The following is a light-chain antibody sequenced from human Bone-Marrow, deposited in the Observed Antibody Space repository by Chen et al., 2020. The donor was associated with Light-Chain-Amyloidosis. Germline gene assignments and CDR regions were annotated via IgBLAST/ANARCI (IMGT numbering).Light chain of an antibody. CDR1: NIGSTS. J-gene: IGLJ3*02. Sequence: SYVLTQPSSVSVAPGQTATIACGGNNIGSTSVHWYQQTPGQAPLLVVQDDSDRPSGIPERLSGANSGSTAALTSSRIEAGDEADYYCQVWDRSSDHPVFGGGTKLTVL. V-gene: IGLV3-21*02. CDR3: QVWDRSSDHPV. CDR2: DDS.